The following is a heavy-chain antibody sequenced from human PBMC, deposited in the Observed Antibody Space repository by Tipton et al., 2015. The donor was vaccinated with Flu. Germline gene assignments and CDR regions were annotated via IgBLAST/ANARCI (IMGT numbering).Heavy chain of an antibody. Sequence: SLRLSCAASGFTFSNYPMSWVRQPLGKGLGWVSSISASGDDTYYANSVRGRFTISRDNSENKLYLQMNNLRAEDTAVYFCAKRAEYYTSGGHFDYWGQGTLVTVSS. D-gene: IGHD3-10*01. V-gene: IGHV3-23*01. J-gene: IGHJ4*02. CDR2: ISASGDDT. CDR1: GFTFSNYP. CDR3: AKRAEYYTSGGHFDY.